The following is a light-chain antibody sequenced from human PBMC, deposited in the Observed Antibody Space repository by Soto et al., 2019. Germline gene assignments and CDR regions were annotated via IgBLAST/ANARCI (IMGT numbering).Light chain of an antibody. CDR3: LAWDDSLNGNL. J-gene: IGLJ1*01. Sequence: QSALTQPPSASGSPGQSVTISCTGTSSDVGGYNYVSWYQQHPGKAPKLMIYEVTKRPSGVPDRFSGSKSGNTASLTVSGLQAEDEADYYCLAWDDSLNGNLFGTGTKVTVL. V-gene: IGLV2-8*01. CDR1: SSDVGGYNY. CDR2: EVT.